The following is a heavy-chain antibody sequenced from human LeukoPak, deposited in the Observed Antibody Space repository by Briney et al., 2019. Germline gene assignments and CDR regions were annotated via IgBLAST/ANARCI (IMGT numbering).Heavy chain of an antibody. CDR3: VRGDWYFES. D-gene: IGHD2-21*01. CDR2: INRDGTEK. V-gene: IGHV3-7*04. J-gene: IGHJ4*02. CDR1: GFNFSDSR. Sequence: GGSLRLSCATSGFNFSDSRMTWVRQAPGKGLQSVANINRDGTEKHFLDSVEGRFTISRDNAKKSLYLLMNSLRPQDTAVYFCVRGDWYFESWGQGTLVTVSS.